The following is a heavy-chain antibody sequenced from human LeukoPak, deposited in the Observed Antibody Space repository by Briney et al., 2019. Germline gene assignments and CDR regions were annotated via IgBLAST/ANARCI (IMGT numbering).Heavy chain of an antibody. D-gene: IGHD3-22*01. Sequence: SSETLSLTCTVSGGSISSYYWSWIRQPAGKGLEWIGRIYTSGSTNYNPSLKSRVTMSVDTSKNQFSLKLSSVTAADTAVYYCARDYYDSSGYYLQNWSDPWGQGTLVTVSS. CDR2: IYTSGST. CDR3: ARDYYDSSGYYLQNWSDP. V-gene: IGHV4-4*07. J-gene: IGHJ5*02. CDR1: GGSISSYY.